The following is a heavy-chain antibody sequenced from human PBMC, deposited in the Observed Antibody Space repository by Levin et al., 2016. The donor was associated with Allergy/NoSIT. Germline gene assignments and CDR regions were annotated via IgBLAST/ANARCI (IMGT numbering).Heavy chain of an antibody. CDR2: MNHSGST. Sequence: WIRQPPGKGLEWIGEMNHSGSTNYNPSLKSRVTISIDTSKNQFSLKLSSVTAADTAVYYCARGPGGRGSRGYWGQGTLVTVSS. CDR3: ARGPGGRGSRGY. D-gene: IGHD3-16*01. J-gene: IGHJ4*02. V-gene: IGHV4-34*01.